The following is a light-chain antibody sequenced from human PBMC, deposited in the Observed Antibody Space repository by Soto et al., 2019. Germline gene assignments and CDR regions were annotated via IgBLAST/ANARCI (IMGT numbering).Light chain of an antibody. Sequence: EIVLTQSPGTLSLSPGERATLSCRTSQSVSSSHLVWYQQKPGQPPRLLIYGASSRATDISDRFSGSGSGTDFTLTISRLEPEDFAVYYCQQCCISPQTFGQGTKVEIK. CDR1: QSVSSSH. J-gene: IGKJ1*01. V-gene: IGKV3-20*01. CDR3: QQCCISPQT. CDR2: GAS.